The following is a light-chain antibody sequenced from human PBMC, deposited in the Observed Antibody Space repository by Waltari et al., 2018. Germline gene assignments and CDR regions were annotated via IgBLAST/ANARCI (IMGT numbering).Light chain of an antibody. CDR1: ALPQQY. CDR3: QSADSSGTYVV. Sequence: SYELTQPPSVSVSPGQTARITCSGDALPQQYAYWYQQKPGQAPVLVIYKDSERPSGIPERFSGSSSGTTVTLTISGVQAEDEADYYCQSADSSGTYVVFGGGTKLTAL. J-gene: IGLJ2*01. V-gene: IGLV3-25*03. CDR2: KDS.